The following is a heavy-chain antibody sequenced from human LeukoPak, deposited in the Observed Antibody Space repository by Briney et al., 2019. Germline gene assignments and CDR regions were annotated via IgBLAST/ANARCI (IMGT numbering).Heavy chain of an antibody. V-gene: IGHV3-53*01. CDR2: IYSDGRT. Sequence: AGSLRLSCEASGFSASTKYMNCVSQAPGKGLEWVSVIYSDGRTYYADSVKGRFTISRDNSKNTLYLQMGSLRAEDTAVYYCARDYGPPYYFDASGYFSSQCFDLWGRGTLATVSS. J-gene: IGHJ2*01. CDR1: GFSASTKY. CDR3: ARDYGPPYYFDASGYFSSQCFDL. D-gene: IGHD3-22*01.